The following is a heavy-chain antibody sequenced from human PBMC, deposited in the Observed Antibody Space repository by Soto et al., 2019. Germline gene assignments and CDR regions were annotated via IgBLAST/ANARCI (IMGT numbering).Heavy chain of an antibody. CDR3: ASSMGYYYDSGSSLGFDP. Sequence: PSETLSLTCSVFDGSISSGDYCLSWIRQPPGKGLEWIGYIYYSGSTYYNPSLKSRVTISVDTSKNQFSLKLSSVTAADTAVYYCASSMGYYYDSGSSLGFDPWGQATLVTVSS. V-gene: IGHV4-30-4*01. D-gene: IGHD3-10*01. CDR1: DGSISSGDYC. CDR2: IYYSGST. J-gene: IGHJ5*02.